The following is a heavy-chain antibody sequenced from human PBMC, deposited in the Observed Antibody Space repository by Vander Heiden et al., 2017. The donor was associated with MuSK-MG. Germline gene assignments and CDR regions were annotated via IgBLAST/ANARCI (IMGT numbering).Heavy chain of an antibody. V-gene: IGHV4-38-2*01. D-gene: IGHD2-21*02. CDR1: GYSISSGYF. Sequence: QVQLQESGPGLVKPSETLSLTCDVSGYSISSGYFWGWIRQPPGKGLEWIGTIYHSGITYYNPSLEGRVTLSVDTSKNQFSLKLRPVTASDTAVYICARHSYCSGDCADLIDDWGQGTLVTVSS. J-gene: IGHJ4*02. CDR2: IYHSGIT. CDR3: ARHSYCSGDCADLIDD.